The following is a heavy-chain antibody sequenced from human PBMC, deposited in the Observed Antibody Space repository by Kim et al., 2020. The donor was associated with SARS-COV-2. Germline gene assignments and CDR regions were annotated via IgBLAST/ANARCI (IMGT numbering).Heavy chain of an antibody. Sequence: GGSLRLSCGASGFTFSSYAMTWVRQAPGKGLEWVSTISSGGTSTYDAVSVKGRFAISRDNSKNTLYLHMNSLRAEDTARYYCAKAMLWLDDTGPYYYAMDVWGQGTTVTVSS. CDR1: GFTFSSYA. CDR2: ISSGGTST. D-gene: IGHD5-18*01. V-gene: IGHV3-23*01. CDR3: AKAMLWLDDTGPYYYAMDV. J-gene: IGHJ6*02.